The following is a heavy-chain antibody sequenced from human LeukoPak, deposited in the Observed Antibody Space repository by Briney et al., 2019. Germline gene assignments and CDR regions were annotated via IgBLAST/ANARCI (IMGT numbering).Heavy chain of an antibody. D-gene: IGHD1-26*01. CDR3: ARGNSQGDSAWWFDP. CDR2: INPSGDNT. J-gene: IGHJ5*02. CDR1: GYTFTGHY. V-gene: IGHV1-46*01. Sequence: ASVKVSCKASGYTFTGHYMHWVRQAPGQGLEWMGIINPSGDNTWYAQKFQGRVTMTRDMATSTDYMGVSSLKSEDTAVYYCARGNSQGDSAWWFDPWGQGTLVTVSS.